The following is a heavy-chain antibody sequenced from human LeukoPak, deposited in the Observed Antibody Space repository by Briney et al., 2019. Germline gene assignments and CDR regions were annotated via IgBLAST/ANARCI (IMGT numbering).Heavy chain of an antibody. D-gene: IGHD2-15*01. CDR2: IKQDGSEK. CDR3: ARSGYCSGGSCFALDY. J-gene: IGHJ4*02. V-gene: IGHV3-7*03. Sequence: GGSLRLSCAASGFTFSSYWMSWVRQAPGKGLEWVANIKQDGSEKYYVDSVKGRFTISRDNAKNSLYLQMNNLRAEDTAVYYCARSGYCSGGSCFALDYWGQGTLVTVSS. CDR1: GFTFSSYW.